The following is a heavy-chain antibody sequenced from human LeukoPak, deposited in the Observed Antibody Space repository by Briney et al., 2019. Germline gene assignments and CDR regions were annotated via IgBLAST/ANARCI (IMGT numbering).Heavy chain of an antibody. J-gene: IGHJ3*02. D-gene: IGHD5-12*01. CDR1: GGSISSNYYY. V-gene: IGHV4-39*07. CDR2: IYYSGHT. Sequence: SETLSLTCTVSGGSISSNYYYWGWIRQPPGKGLEWIGSIYYSGHTYCNPSLKSRVTISVDTSKNQFSLKLSSVTAADTAVYYCARVRGYGYERLDAFDIWGQGTMVTVSS. CDR3: ARVRGYGYERLDAFDI.